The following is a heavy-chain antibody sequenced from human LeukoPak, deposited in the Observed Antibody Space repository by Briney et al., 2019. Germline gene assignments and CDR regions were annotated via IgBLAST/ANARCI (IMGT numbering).Heavy chain of an antibody. D-gene: IGHD3-10*01. CDR2: ISWNSGSI. Sequence: PGRSLRLSCAASGFTFDDYAMHWVRQAPGKGLEWVSGISWNSGSIGYADSVKGRFTISRDNAKNSLYLQMNSLRAEDTASYYCAKDGGELLWFGFDYWGQGTLVTVSS. V-gene: IGHV3-9*01. CDR1: GFTFDDYA. CDR3: AKDGGELLWFGFDY. J-gene: IGHJ4*02.